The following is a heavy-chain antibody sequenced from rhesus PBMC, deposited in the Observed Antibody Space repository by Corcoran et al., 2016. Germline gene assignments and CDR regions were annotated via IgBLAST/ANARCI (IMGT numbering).Heavy chain of an antibody. D-gene: IGHD3-22*01. CDR1: GGSVSSSNW. V-gene: IGHV4-65*01. J-gene: IGHJ4*01. CDR2: ISGSSGST. Sequence: QVQLQESGPGLVKPSETLSLTCAVSGGSVSSSNWWSWIRQPPGKGLEWIGYISGSSGSTYYNPSLKSRVTISTDTSKNQFSLKLSSVTAADTAVYYCAKCWSVLPRFDYWGQGVLVTVSS. CDR3: AKCWSVLPRFDY.